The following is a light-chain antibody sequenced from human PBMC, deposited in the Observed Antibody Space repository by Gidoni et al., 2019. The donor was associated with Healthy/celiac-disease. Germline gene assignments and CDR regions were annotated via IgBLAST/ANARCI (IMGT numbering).Light chain of an antibody. CDR3: QSYDSSLSVV. CDR1: SANIGAGYD. J-gene: IGLJ2*01. CDR2: GNS. Sequence: QSVLTQPPSLSGAPGQRVTISGTGSSANIGAGYDVHWYQPLPGTAPKLLIYGNSNRPSGVPDRFSGSKSGTSASLAITGLQAEDEADYYCQSYDSSLSVVFGGGTKLTVL. V-gene: IGLV1-40*01.